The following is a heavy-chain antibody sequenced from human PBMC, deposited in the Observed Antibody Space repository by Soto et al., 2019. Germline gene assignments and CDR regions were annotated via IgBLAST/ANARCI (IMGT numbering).Heavy chain of an antibody. CDR3: ARGSPSFSDTEFDY. V-gene: IGHV3-48*02. D-gene: IGHD3-3*01. J-gene: IGHJ4*02. CDR2: ISSSSSTI. Sequence: PGGSLRLSCAASGFTFSSYSMNWVRQAPGKGLEWVSYISSSSSTIYYADSVKGRFTISRDNAKNSLYLQMNSLRDEDTAVYYCARGSPSFSDTEFDYWGQGTLVTVSS. CDR1: GFTFSSYS.